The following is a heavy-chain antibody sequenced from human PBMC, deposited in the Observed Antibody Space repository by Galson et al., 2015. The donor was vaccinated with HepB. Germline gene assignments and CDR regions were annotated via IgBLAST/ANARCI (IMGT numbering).Heavy chain of an antibody. Sequence: SVKVSCKASGGTFSSYAISWVRQAPGQGLEWMGGIIPIFGTANYAQKFQGRVTITADESTSTACMELSSLRSEDTAVYYCAREGSGWYGNPYYYYGMDVWGQGTTVTVSS. D-gene: IGHD6-19*01. CDR1: GGTFSSYA. CDR2: IIPIFGTA. CDR3: AREGSGWYGNPYYYYGMDV. V-gene: IGHV1-69*13. J-gene: IGHJ6*02.